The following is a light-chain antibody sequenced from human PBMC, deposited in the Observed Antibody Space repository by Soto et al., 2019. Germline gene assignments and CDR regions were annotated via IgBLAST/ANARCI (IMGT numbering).Light chain of an antibody. V-gene: IGLV2-14*01. CDR1: SSDVGGYND. Sequence: QSVLTQPASVSGSPGQSITISCTGTSSDVGGYNDVSWYQQHPGKAPELIIYEVSNRPAGVSNRFSGSKSGNTASLTISGLQAEDEADYYCSSYTTNSPYVFGTGTQLTVL. CDR3: SSYTTNSPYV. J-gene: IGLJ1*01. CDR2: EVS.